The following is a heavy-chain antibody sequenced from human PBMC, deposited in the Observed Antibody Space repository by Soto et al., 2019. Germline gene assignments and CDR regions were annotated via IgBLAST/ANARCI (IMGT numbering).Heavy chain of an antibody. CDR3: AGDIVLEIAYDSSGYNDY. J-gene: IGHJ4*02. CDR2: IIPLFGTA. Sequence: QGQLGQSGAEVKKPGSSVKVSCKAPGATFSSYAIRWVRQALGQGLEWMGGIIPLFGTANYARKFQGRVTITADEYTSTAYMELSSLRSDETAVNYCAGDIVLEIAYDSSGYNDYWGQGTLVTVSS. D-gene: IGHD3-22*01. CDR1: GATFSSYA. V-gene: IGHV1-69*01.